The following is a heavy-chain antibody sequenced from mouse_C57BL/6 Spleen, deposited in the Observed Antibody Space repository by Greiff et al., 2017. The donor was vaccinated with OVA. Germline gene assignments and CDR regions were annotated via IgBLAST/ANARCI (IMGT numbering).Heavy chain of an antibody. Sequence: QVHVKQPGAELVKPGASVKLSCKASGYTFTSYWMHWVKQRPGQGLEWIGMIHPNSGSTNYNQKFKGKAILTADKSSSTAYMELRSLTSEDSAVYYCTRPSNWAFDYWGQGTTLTVSS. V-gene: IGHV1-64*01. CDR1: GYTFTSYW. D-gene: IGHD4-1*01. CDR2: IHPNSGST. CDR3: TRPSNWAFDY. J-gene: IGHJ2*01.